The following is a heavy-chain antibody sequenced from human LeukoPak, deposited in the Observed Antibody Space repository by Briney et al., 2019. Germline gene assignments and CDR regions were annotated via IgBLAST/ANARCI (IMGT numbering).Heavy chain of an antibody. D-gene: IGHD2-15*01. Sequence: SETLSLTCTVSGGSINNYYWSWIRQPAGKEIEWIGRIYTRGSTNYNPSLKSRVTMSVDTSKNQFSLKLSSVTAADTAVYYCARGRYCSADICSGGDAFDIWGQGTMVSVSS. V-gene: IGHV4-4*07. J-gene: IGHJ3*02. CDR3: ARGRYCSADICSGGDAFDI. CDR2: IYTRGST. CDR1: GGSINNYY.